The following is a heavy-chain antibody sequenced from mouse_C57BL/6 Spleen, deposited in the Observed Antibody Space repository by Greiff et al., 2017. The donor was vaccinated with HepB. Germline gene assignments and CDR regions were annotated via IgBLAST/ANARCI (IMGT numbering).Heavy chain of an antibody. Sequence: EVQLVESGGGLVKPGGSLKLSCAASGFTFSDYGMHWVRQAPVKGLEWVAYISSGSSTIYYADTVKGRFTISRDNAKNTLFLQMTSLRSEDTAMYYCARFTRDAMDYWGQGTSVTVSS. V-gene: IGHV5-17*01. CDR2: ISSGSSTI. J-gene: IGHJ4*01. CDR1: GFTFSDYG. CDR3: ARFTRDAMDY.